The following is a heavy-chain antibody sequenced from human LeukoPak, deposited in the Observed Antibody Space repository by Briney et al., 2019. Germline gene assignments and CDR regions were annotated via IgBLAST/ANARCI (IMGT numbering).Heavy chain of an antibody. Sequence: PGGSLTLSCAASGFTFSSYEMNWVRQAPGKGLEWVSYISSSGSTIYYADSVKGRFTISRYNAKNSLYLQMNSLRAEDTAVYYCARGPVVVVAAEYYFDYWGQGTLVTVSS. CDR3: ARGPVVVVAAEYYFDY. CDR1: GFTFSSYE. V-gene: IGHV3-48*03. J-gene: IGHJ4*02. D-gene: IGHD2-15*01. CDR2: ISSSGSTI.